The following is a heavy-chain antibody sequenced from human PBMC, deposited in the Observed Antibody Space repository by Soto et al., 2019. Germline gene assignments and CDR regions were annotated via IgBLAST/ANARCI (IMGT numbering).Heavy chain of an antibody. CDR2: ISVYSGNT. CDR1: GYTFTTYG. CDR3: ARVVKAGDYGDYGRYYFDY. J-gene: IGHJ4*01. Sequence: QVQLVQSGDEVKKPGASVKVSCKASGYTFTTYGITWVRQAPGQGLEWMGWISVYSGNTNYAQKLQGRLTVTTDTSTNTAYMDLRSLRSDDTAVYYCARVVKAGDYGDYGRYYFDYWGHGTLVTVSS. V-gene: IGHV1-18*04. D-gene: IGHD4-17*01.